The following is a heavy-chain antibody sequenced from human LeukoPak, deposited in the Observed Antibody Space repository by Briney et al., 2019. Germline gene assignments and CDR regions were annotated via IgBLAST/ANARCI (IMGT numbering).Heavy chain of an antibody. Sequence: PSETLSLTCAVSGDSINSGFYWGWLRQPPGKGLEWIGSIFHNENTYYNPSPQSRVTISVDMSKNHFSLRLSSVTAADTAVYYCARVRHDFWSGYYLERGWFDPWGQGTLVTVSS. CDR1: GDSINSGFY. J-gene: IGHJ5*02. V-gene: IGHV4-38-2*01. CDR3: ARVRHDFWSGYYLERGWFDP. D-gene: IGHD3-3*01. CDR2: IFHNENT.